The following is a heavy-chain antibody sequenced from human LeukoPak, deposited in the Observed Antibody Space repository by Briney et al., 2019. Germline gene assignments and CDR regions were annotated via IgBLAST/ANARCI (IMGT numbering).Heavy chain of an antibody. J-gene: IGHJ4*02. CDR2: ISYDGSNK. CDR3: ASGSAVAGTSVFDY. Sequence: GGSLRLSCAASGFTFSNYEMNWVRQAPGKGLEWVAVISYDGSNKYYADSVKGRFTISRDNSKNTLYLQMNSLRAEDTAVYYCASGSAVAGTSVFDYWGQGTLVTVSS. D-gene: IGHD6-19*01. V-gene: IGHV3-30*04. CDR1: GFTFSNYE.